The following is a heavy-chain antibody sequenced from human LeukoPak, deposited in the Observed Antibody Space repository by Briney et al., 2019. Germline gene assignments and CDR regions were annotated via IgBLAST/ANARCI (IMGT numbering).Heavy chain of an antibody. D-gene: IGHD3-22*01. CDR2: ISSSGSTI. Sequence: GGSLRLSCAASGFTFSDYYMSWIRQAPGKGLEWVSYISSSGSTIYYADSVKGRFTISRDNAKNSLYLQMNSLRAEDMAVYYCARMYYYDPAWFDPWGQGTLVTVSS. CDR3: ARMYYYDPAWFDP. J-gene: IGHJ5*02. CDR1: GFTFSDYY. V-gene: IGHV3-11*04.